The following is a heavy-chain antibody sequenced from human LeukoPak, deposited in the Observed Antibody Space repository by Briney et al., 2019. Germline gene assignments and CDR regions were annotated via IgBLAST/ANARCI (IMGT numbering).Heavy chain of an antibody. V-gene: IGHV3-7*01. J-gene: IGHJ3*02. CDR2: IKQDGSEK. D-gene: IGHD3-22*01. CDR3: ARESYYDSSGYSDAFDI. Sequence: PGGSLRLSCAASGFTFSSYWMSWVRQAPGKGLEWVANIKQDGSEKYYVDSVKGRFTISRDNAKNSLYLQMNSLRAEDTAVYYCARESYYDSSGYSDAFDIWGQGTMVTVSS. CDR1: GFTFSSYW.